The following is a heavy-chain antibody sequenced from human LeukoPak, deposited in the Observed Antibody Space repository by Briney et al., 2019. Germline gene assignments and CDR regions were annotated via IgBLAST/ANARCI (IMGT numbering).Heavy chain of an antibody. V-gene: IGHV4-34*01. Sequence: PSETLSLTCAVYGGSFSSYYWSWIRQSPGKGLEWIGEINHRGTTKYNPSLKSRATISVDTPQNQFSLRLSSVTAADTAVYYCTRNNWFDPWGQGTLVTVSS. J-gene: IGHJ5*02. CDR3: TRNNWFDP. CDR1: GGSFSSYY. CDR2: INHRGTT.